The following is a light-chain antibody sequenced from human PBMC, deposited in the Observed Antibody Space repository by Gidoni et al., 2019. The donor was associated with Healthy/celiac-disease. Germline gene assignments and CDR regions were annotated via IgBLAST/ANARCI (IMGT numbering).Light chain of an antibody. CDR3: QQYGSSPPYT. J-gene: IGKJ2*01. CDR2: GAS. Sequence: EIVLTQSPGTLSLSPGDRATLSCRASQSVSSSYLAWYQQKPGQTPRLLIYGASSRATGVPDRFSGSGSGTDFTLTIIRLEPEDFAVYYCQQYGSSPPYTFGQXTKLEIK. V-gene: IGKV3-20*01. CDR1: QSVSSSY.